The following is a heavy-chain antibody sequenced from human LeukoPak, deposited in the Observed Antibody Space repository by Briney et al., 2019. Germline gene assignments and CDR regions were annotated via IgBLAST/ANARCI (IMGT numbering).Heavy chain of an antibody. V-gene: IGHV4-34*01. J-gene: IGHJ4*02. Sequence: SETLSLTCAVYGGSFSGYYWSWIRQPPGKGLEWLGEINHSGSTNYNPSLKSRVTISVDTSKNQFSLKLSPVTAADTAVYYCARGGGYVASGWYFDYWGQGTLVTVSS. CDR3: ARGGGYVASGWYFDY. D-gene: IGHD5-12*01. CDR1: GGSFSGYY. CDR2: INHSGST.